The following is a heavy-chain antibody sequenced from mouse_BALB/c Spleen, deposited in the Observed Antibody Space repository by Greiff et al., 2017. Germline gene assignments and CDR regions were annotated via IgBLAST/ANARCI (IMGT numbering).Heavy chain of an antibody. CDR2: IYPGDGDT. CDR1: GYTFTSYW. J-gene: IGHJ1*01. V-gene: IGHV1-87*01. CDR3: ARGTLSYWYFDV. Sequence: VQLQESGAELARPGASVKLSCKASGYTFTSYWMQWVKQRPGQGLEWIGAIYPGDGDTRYTQKFKGKATLTADKSSSTAYMQLSSLASEDSAVYYCARGTLSYWYFDVWGAGTTVTVSS.